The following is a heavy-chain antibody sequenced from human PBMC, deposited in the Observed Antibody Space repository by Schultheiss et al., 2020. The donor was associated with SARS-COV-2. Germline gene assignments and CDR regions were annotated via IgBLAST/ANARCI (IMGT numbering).Heavy chain of an antibody. CDR3: ARGQAYHPLVTPGYYYGMDV. J-gene: IGHJ6*02. CDR1: GFTFSDYY. CDR2: ISWNSGSI. V-gene: IGHV3-9*03. Sequence: SLRLSCAASGFTFSDYYMSWVRQAPGKGLEWVSGISWNSGSIGYADSVKGRFTISRDNSKNTLYLQMGSLRAEDMAVYYCARGQAYHPLVTPGYYYGMDVWGQGTTVTVSS. D-gene: IGHD4-23*01.